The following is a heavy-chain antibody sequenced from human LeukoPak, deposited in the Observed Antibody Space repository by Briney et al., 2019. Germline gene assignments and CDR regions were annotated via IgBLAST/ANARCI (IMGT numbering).Heavy chain of an antibody. CDR3: AKVPLWFGEAYFDY. Sequence: GGSLRLSCAASGFTFCSYAMSWVHQAPGKGLKWVSSISGSGGSTYYADSVKGRFTISRDNSKNTLYLQMNSLRAEDTAVYYCAKVPLWFGEAYFDYWGQGTLVTVSS. V-gene: IGHV3-23*01. CDR1: GFTFCSYA. CDR2: ISGSGGST. D-gene: IGHD3-10*01. J-gene: IGHJ4*02.